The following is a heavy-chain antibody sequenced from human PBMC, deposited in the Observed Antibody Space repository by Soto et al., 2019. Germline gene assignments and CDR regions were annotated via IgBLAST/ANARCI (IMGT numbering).Heavy chain of an antibody. CDR3: TTEYDPPGLRYFDWLSPVYYYYYGMDV. V-gene: IGHV3-15*07. CDR1: GFTFSNAW. Sequence: GGSLRLSCAASGFTFSNAWMNWVRQAPGKGLEWVGRIKSKTDGGTTDYAAPVKGRFTISRDDSKNTLYLQMNSLKTADTAVYYCTTEYDPPGLRYFDWLSPVYYYYYGMDVWGQGTTVTVSS. CDR2: IKSKTDGGTT. J-gene: IGHJ6*02. D-gene: IGHD3-9*01.